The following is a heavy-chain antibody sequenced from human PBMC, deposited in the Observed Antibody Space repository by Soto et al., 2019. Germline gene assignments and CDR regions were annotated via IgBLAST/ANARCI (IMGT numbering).Heavy chain of an antibody. J-gene: IGHJ4*02. CDR3: ARDWGGDTPFDS. CDR1: GSTFSDYY. V-gene: IGHV3-11*01. D-gene: IGHD3-16*01. CDR2: ISSGGSTI. Sequence: QVQLVESGGGLVKPGGSLRLSCVVSGSTFSDYYMSWIRQAPGKGLEWLSYISSGGSTIYYADSVKGRFTISRDNAKNSLYLQMNSLRAEDMAVYYCARDWGGDTPFDSWGQGTLVTVSS.